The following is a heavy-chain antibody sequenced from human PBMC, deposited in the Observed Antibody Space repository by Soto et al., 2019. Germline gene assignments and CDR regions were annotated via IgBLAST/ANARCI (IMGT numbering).Heavy chain of an antibody. CDR2: ISAYNGNT. J-gene: IGHJ6*02. CDR1: GYTFTSYG. D-gene: IGHD1-26*01. V-gene: IGHV1-18*01. Sequence: QVQLVQSGAEVKKPGASVKVSCKASGYTFTSYGISWVRQAPGQGLEWMGWISAYNGNTNYAQKLQGRVTMTTDTSTGTAYMELRSLRSDDTAVYYCARKWVMADDYYSYGMDVWGQGTTVTVSS. CDR3: ARKWVMADDYYSYGMDV.